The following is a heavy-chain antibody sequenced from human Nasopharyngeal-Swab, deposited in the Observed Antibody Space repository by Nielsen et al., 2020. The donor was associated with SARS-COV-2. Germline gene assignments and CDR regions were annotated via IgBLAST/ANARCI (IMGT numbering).Heavy chain of an antibody. CDR3: ARAHTAGYCSSTSCPRRDDAFDI. CDR2: ISSSSSYI. J-gene: IGHJ3*02. V-gene: IGHV3-21*01. D-gene: IGHD2-2*01. CDR1: GFTFSSYS. Sequence: GGSLRLSCAASGFTFSSYSMNWVRQAPGKGLEWVSSISSSSSYIYYADSVKGRFTISRDNAKNSLYLQMNSLRAEDTAMYYCARAHTAGYCSSTSCPRRDDAFDIWGQGTMVTVSS.